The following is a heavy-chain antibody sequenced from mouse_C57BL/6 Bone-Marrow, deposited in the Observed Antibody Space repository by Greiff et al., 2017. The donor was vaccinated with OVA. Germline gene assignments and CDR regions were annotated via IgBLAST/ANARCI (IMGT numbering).Heavy chain of an antibody. D-gene: IGHD2-4*01. V-gene: IGHV1-61*01. Sequence: QVQLQQPGAELVRPGSSVKLSCKASGYTFTSYWMDWVKQRPGQGLEWIGNIYPYDSETHYNQKFKDKATLTVDKSSSTAYMQLSSLTSEDSAVYYCARGDYDVDYWGQGTTLTVSS. J-gene: IGHJ2*01. CDR2: IYPYDSET. CDR1: GYTFTSYW. CDR3: ARGDYDVDY.